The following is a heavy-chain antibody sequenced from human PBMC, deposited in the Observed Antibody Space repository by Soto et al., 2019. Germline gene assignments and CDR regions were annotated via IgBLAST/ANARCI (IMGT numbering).Heavy chain of an antibody. Sequence: PGGSLRLSCAVSGYRFGDHWMHWVRQAPGKGLQWVSRMNRDGSEINYADSVKGRFTVSRDNARSTPHLQMNSLRAGDTAVYYCATAEVDYWGPGALVTVSS. CDR1: GYRFGDHW. V-gene: IGHV3-74*01. CDR3: ATAEVDY. J-gene: IGHJ4*02. CDR2: MNRDGSEI.